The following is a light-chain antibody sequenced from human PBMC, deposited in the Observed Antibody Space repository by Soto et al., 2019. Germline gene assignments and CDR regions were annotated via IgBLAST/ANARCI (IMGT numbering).Light chain of an antibody. CDR3: QQRSNWPRT. CDR2: DAS. CDR1: QSISSY. Sequence: EILLTQSPATVSLSPGERATLSCRASQSISSYLAWYQQKPGQAPSLLIYDASNRATGIPARFSGSGSGTDFTLTISSLEPEDFAVYYCQQRSNWPRTFGQGTKVDIK. J-gene: IGKJ1*01. V-gene: IGKV3-11*01.